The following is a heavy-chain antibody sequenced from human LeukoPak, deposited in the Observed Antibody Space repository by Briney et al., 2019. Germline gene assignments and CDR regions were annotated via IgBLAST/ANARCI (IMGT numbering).Heavy chain of an antibody. V-gene: IGHV3-23*01. D-gene: IGHD3-10*01. CDR3: AKAHYYGSGIFDY. CDR1: GFTFSSYA. Sequence: GGSLRLSCAASGFTFSSYAMSWVRQAPGKGLEWVSAISGSGGSTYYADSVKGRFTISRDNSKNTLYLQMNSLSAEDTAVYYCAKAHYYGSGIFDYWGQGTLVTVSS. J-gene: IGHJ4*02. CDR2: ISGSGGST.